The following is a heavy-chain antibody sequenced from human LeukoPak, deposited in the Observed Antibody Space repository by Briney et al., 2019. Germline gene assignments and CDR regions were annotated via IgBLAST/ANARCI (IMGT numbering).Heavy chain of an antibody. CDR3: ARARVDTAIDY. D-gene: IGHD5-18*01. Sequence: ASVKVSCKASGGTFSSYAISWVRQAPGQGLEWMGWINPNSGGTNYAQKFQGRVTMTRDTSISTAYMELSRLRSDDTAVYYCARARVDTAIDYWGQGTLVTVSS. J-gene: IGHJ4*02. CDR1: GGTFSSYA. V-gene: IGHV1-2*02. CDR2: INPNSGGT.